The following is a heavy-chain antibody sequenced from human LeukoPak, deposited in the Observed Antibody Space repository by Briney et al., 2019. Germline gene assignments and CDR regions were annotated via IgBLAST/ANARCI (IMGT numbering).Heavy chain of an antibody. CDR1: GGSFSGYY. CDR3: ARPGSKQWLRYFDY. Sequence: SETLSLTCAVYGGSFSGYYWSWIRQPPGKGLEWIGEINHSGSTNYNPSLKSRVTISVDTSKNQFSLKLSSVTAADTAVYYCARPGSKQWLRYFDYWGQGTLVTVSS. CDR2: INHSGST. V-gene: IGHV4-34*01. D-gene: IGHD6-19*01. J-gene: IGHJ4*02.